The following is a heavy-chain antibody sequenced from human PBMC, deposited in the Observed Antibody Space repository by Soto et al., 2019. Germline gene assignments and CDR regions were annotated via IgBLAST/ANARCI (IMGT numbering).Heavy chain of an antibody. CDR3: ARGPRGSYGFDY. D-gene: IGHD6-6*01. J-gene: IGHJ4*02. Sequence: EVQLVESGGGLVQPGGSLRLSCAGSGFALSSSWMHWVRQDPGKGLVWVSRINFDGSTTDYADSVRGRFTISRDNAKNTLYLEMNSLRVDDTAVYHCARGPRGSYGFDYWGQGTMVTVSS. CDR1: GFALSSSW. CDR2: INFDGSTT. V-gene: IGHV3-74*01.